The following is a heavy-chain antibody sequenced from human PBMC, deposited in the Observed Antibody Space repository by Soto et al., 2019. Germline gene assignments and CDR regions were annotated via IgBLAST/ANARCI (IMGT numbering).Heavy chain of an antibody. J-gene: IGHJ6*02. CDR2: IIPIFGTA. Sequence: SVKVSCKASGYTFTGYYMHGVRQAPGQGLEWMGGIIPIFGTANYAQKFQGRVTITADESTSTAYMELSSLRSEDTAVYYCARDHDLLRGYSSSWDYYYYGMDVCGQRTTVTLSS. CDR3: ARDHDLLRGYSSSWDYYYYGMDV. V-gene: IGHV1-69*13. CDR1: GYTFTGYY. D-gene: IGHD6-6*01.